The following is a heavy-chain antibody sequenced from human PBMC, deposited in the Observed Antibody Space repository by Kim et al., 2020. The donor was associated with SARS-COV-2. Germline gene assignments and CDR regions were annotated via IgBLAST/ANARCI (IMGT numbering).Heavy chain of an antibody. Sequence: GGSLRLSCAASGFTFSSYAMSWVRQAPGKGLEWVSAISGSGGSTYYADSVKGRFTISRDNSKNTLYLQMNSLRAEDTAVYYCASVYCSGGSCYPDYWGQGTLVTVSS. CDR3: ASVYCSGGSCYPDY. CDR2: ISGSGGST. CDR1: GFTFSSYA. V-gene: IGHV3-23*01. J-gene: IGHJ4*02. D-gene: IGHD2-15*01.